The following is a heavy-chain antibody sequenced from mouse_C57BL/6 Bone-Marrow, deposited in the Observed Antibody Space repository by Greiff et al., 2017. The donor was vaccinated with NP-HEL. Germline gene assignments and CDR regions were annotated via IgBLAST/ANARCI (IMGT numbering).Heavy chain of an antibody. CDR1: GFTFSDYY. J-gene: IGHJ1*03. CDR2: ISNGGGST. D-gene: IGHD1-3*01. Sequence: EVQGVESGGGLVQPGGSLKLSCAASGFTFSDYYMYWVRQTPEKRLEWVAYISNGGGSTYYPDTVKGRFTISRDNAKNTLYLQMSRLKSEDTAMYYCARQIRLNWYFDVWGTGTTVTVSS. V-gene: IGHV5-12*01. CDR3: ARQIRLNWYFDV.